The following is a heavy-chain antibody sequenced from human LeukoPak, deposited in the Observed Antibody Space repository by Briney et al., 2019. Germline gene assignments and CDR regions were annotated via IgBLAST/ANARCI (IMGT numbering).Heavy chain of an antibody. V-gene: IGHV1-2*02. Sequence: ASVKVSCKASGYTFTGYYMHWVRQAPGQGLEWMGWINPNSGGTNYAQKFQGRVTMTRDTSISTAYMELSRLRSDDTAVYYCARDELTVGNYYYGTDVWGQGTTVTVSS. D-gene: IGHD1-26*01. CDR2: INPNSGGT. CDR1: GYTFTGYY. CDR3: ARDELTVGNYYYGTDV. J-gene: IGHJ6*02.